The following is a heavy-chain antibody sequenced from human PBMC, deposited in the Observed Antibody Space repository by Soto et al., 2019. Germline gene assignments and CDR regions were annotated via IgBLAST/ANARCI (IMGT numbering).Heavy chain of an antibody. CDR2: IYYSGST. Sequence: SETLSLTCTVPGGSISSGDYYWSWIRQPPGKGLEWIGYIYYSGSTYYNPSLKSRVTISVDTSKNQFSLKLSSVTAADTAVYYCARDTSRGPYYYYGMDVWRQGTTVTVSS. V-gene: IGHV4-30-4*08. CDR1: GGSISSGDYY. CDR3: ARDTSRGPYYYYGMDV. J-gene: IGHJ6*02. D-gene: IGHD3-16*01.